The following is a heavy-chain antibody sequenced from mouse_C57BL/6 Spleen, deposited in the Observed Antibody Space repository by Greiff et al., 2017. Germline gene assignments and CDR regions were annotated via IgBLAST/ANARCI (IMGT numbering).Heavy chain of an antibody. V-gene: IGHV5-6*01. CDR3: ARMFITTVVADWYFDV. J-gene: IGHJ1*03. D-gene: IGHD1-1*01. CDR2: ISSGGSYT. CDR1: GFTFSSYG. Sequence: EVKLVESGGDLVKPGGSLKLSCAASGFTFSSYGMSWVRQTPDKRLEWVATISSGGSYTYYPDSVKGRFTISRDNAKNTLYLQMSSLKSEDTAMYYCARMFITTVVADWYFDVWGTGTTVTVSS.